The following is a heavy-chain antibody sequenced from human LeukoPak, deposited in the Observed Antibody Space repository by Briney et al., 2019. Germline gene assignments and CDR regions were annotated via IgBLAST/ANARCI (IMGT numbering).Heavy chain of an antibody. D-gene: IGHD5-18*01. CDR2: IYSGGST. CDR1: GFTVSSNY. V-gene: IGHV3-66*01. Sequence: GGSLRLSCAASGFTVSSNYMSWVRQAPGKGLEWVSVIYSGGSTYYADSVKGRFTISRDNSKNTLYLQMNSLRAEDTAVYYCARGKDTAMVPSLDYWGQGTLVTVSS. CDR3: ARGKDTAMVPSLDY. J-gene: IGHJ4*02.